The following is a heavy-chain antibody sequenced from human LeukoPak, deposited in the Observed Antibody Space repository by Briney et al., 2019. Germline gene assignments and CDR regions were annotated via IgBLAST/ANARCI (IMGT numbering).Heavy chain of an antibody. Sequence: GGSLRLSCAASGFTFSSYAMSWVRQAPGKGLEWVSAISGSGGSTYYADSVKGRFTISRDNSKNTLYLQINSLRAEDTAVYYCAKDLLTSTSSCCHNYWGQGTLVTVSS. J-gene: IGHJ4*02. CDR1: GFTFSSYA. V-gene: IGHV3-23*01. CDR3: AKDLLTSTSSCCHNY. D-gene: IGHD6-13*01. CDR2: ISGSGGST.